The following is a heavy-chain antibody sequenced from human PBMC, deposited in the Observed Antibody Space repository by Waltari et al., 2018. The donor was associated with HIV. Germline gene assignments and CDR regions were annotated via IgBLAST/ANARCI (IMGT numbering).Heavy chain of an antibody. CDR3: AREKRFTYYGLDV. J-gene: IGHJ6*02. V-gene: IGHV3-21*02. D-gene: IGHD3-3*01. Sequence: EVQLVESGGGLVKPGGSLRLSCAASAFTFIFYSMNWVRQAPGKGLEWLSSISSDSGYRSYADSVRGRFTISRDNAKTSLYLQMNSLRAEDTAVYYCAREKRFTYYGLDVWGQGTTVTVSS. CDR2: ISSDSGYR. CDR1: AFTFIFYS.